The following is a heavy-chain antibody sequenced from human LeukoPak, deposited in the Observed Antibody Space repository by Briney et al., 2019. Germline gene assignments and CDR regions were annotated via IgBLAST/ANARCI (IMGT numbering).Heavy chain of an antibody. J-gene: IGHJ4*02. V-gene: IGHV3-7*02. Sequence: GGSLRLSCAASGFTFSSYWMSWVRQAPGKGLEWVANIKQDGSEKYYVDSVKGRFTISRDNAKNSLYLQMNSLRAEDTAVYFCAGGSYYGSGSYYVLPDFWGQGTLVTVSS. CDR1: GFTFSSYW. CDR3: AGGSYYGSGSYYVLPDF. CDR2: IKQDGSEK. D-gene: IGHD3-10*01.